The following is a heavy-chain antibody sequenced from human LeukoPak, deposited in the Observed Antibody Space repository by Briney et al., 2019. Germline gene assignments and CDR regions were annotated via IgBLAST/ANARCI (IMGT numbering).Heavy chain of an antibody. CDR1: GFTFSTYD. J-gene: IGHJ6*02. Sequence: PGGSLRLSCAASGFTFSTYDMHWVRQVTGKGLEWVSAIGTGDDTYYLGSVKGRFTISRESAKNVLYLQMSSLRAEDTAVYHCAREIRETVVTRHYYYGIDVWGQGTTVTVSS. CDR2: IGTGDDT. D-gene: IGHD2-15*01. V-gene: IGHV3-13*01. CDR3: AREIRETVVTRHYYYGIDV.